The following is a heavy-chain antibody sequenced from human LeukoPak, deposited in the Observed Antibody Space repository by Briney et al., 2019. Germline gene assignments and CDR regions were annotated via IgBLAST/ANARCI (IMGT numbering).Heavy chain of an antibody. CDR1: GGSFSGYY. V-gene: IGHV4-34*01. CDR2: LSYSGGT. Sequence: SETLSLTCAVYGGSFSGYYWSWIRQPPGKGLEWIGSLSYSGGTYYSPSLKSRVTISVDTSKSQFSLKLSSVTAADTAVYYCARRMDTGMVTSSPFDYGGQGPLVPVSS. CDR3: ARRMDTGMVTSSPFDY. J-gene: IGHJ4*02. D-gene: IGHD5-18*01.